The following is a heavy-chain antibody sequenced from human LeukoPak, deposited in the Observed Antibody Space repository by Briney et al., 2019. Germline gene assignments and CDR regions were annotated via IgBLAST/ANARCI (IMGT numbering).Heavy chain of an antibody. CDR3: TRGRLQPDH. D-gene: IGHD5-24*01. J-gene: IGHJ4*02. V-gene: IGHV3-49*03. CDR2: IRSKAYGGTI. CDR1: GFTFGDYA. Sequence: GGSLRLSCTASGFTFGDYAVSWFRQAPGKGLEWVGFIRSKAYGGTIEYAASVKGRFTISRDDSKSIAYLQMNSLKTEDTAVYYCTRGRLQPDHWGQGTLVTVSS.